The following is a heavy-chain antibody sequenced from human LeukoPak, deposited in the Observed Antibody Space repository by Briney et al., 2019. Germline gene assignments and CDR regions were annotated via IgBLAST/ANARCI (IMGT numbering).Heavy chain of an antibody. Sequence: ASVKVSCKASGYTFTNYGIHWVRQAPGQGLEWMGIINPSGGSTSYAQKFQGRVTMTRDMSTSTVYMELSSLRSEDTAVYYCARDSGYAGFGRGVGDYWGQGTLVTVSS. CDR3: ARDSGYAGFGRGVGDY. D-gene: IGHD5-12*01. CDR1: GYTFTNYG. J-gene: IGHJ4*02. CDR2: INPSGGST. V-gene: IGHV1-46*01.